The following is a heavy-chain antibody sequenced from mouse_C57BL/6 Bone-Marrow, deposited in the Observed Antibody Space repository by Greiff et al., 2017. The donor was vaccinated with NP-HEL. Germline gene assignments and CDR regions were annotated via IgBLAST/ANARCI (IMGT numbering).Heavy chain of an antibody. CDR3: AREGAGPWFAY. CDR2: IDPSDSYT. V-gene: IGHV1-50*01. Sequence: QVQLQQPGAELVKPGASVKLSCKASGYTFASYWMQWVKQRPGQGLEWIGEIDPSDSYTNYTQKFKGKATLTVDTSSSTAYMQLSSRTSEDSAVYYCAREGAGPWFAYWGQGTLVTVSA. D-gene: IGHD3-3*01. J-gene: IGHJ3*01. CDR1: GYTFASYW.